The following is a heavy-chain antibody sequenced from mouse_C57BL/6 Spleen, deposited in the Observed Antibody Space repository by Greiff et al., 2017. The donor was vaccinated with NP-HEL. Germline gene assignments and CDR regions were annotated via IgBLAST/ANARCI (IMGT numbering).Heavy chain of an antibody. D-gene: IGHD1-1*01. CDR3: ARDYYGSSYEMDY. Sequence: VQLQQSGAELAKPGASVKLSCKASGYTFTSYWMHLVKQRPGQGLEWIGYINPSSGYTKYNQKFKDKATLTADKSSSTAYMQLSSLTYEDSAVYYCARDYYGSSYEMDYWGQGTSVTVSS. V-gene: IGHV1-7*01. CDR2: INPSSGYT. CDR1: GYTFTSYW. J-gene: IGHJ4*01.